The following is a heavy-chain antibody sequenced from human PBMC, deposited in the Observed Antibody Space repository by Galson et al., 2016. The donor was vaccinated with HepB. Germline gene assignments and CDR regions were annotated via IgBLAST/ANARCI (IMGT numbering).Heavy chain of an antibody. Sequence: QSGAEVKKPGASVKVSCKASGYTFSSYGISWVRQAPGQGLEWMGWISINNGNTNYAQKFQGRITMTTDTAANMVYLELKGLESDDTAMYYCARDFYEWNDFRFDPWGQGTLVIVSS. V-gene: IGHV1-18*04. CDR2: ISINNGNT. D-gene: IGHD1-1*01. J-gene: IGHJ5*02. CDR3: ARDFYEWNDFRFDP. CDR1: GYTFSSYG.